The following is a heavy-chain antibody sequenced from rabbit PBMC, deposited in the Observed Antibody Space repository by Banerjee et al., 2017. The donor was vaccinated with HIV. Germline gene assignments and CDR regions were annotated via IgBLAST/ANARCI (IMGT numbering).Heavy chain of an antibody. CDR3: ARDYAGYVVYDGALDL. J-gene: IGHJ6*01. V-gene: IGHV1S40*01. Sequence: QSLQESGGGLVQPEGSLALTCKASGFTISSSYYMCWVRQAPGKGLEWIACISAGSSGSTYYANWAKGRFTISKTSSTTVTLQMTSLTAADTATYFCARDYAGYVVYDGALDLWGPGTLVTVS. CDR1: GFTISSSYY. D-gene: IGHD7-1*01. CDR2: ISAGSSGST.